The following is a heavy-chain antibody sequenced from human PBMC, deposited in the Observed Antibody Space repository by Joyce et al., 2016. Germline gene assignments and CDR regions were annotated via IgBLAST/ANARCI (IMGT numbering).Heavy chain of an antibody. CDR1: GGTFDSYG. Sequence: QVQLVQSGAEVKKPGSSVKVACKASGGTFDSYGINWVRQAPGHGLEWMGGIVPIVGTANYAQKFQGRVTMTADKSTSTAYMELSGLRSDDTAIYYCARAGEIVTTQFGYWGQGTLVTVSS. J-gene: IGHJ4*02. CDR2: IVPIVGTA. CDR3: ARAGEIVTTQFGY. D-gene: IGHD5-12*01. V-gene: IGHV1-69*06.